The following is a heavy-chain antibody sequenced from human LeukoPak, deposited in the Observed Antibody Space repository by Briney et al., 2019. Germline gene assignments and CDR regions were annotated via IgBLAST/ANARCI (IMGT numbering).Heavy chain of an antibody. V-gene: IGHV4-39*01. CDR2: IYYSGTT. CDR3: GRGGDMVGGFILGGYSFDI. D-gene: IGHD3-10*01. Sequence: SETLSLTCTVSGDSISISSYYWAWIRQPPGRGLEWIGNIYYSGTTFYNASLKSRVTISVDTSKNQFSLKLSSVTAADTAVYYCGRGGDMVGGFILGGYSFDIGGLGTMFTVSS. J-gene: IGHJ3*02. CDR1: GDSISISSYY.